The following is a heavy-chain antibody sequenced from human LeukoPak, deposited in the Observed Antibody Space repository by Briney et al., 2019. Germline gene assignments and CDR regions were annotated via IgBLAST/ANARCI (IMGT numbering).Heavy chain of an antibody. CDR1: GGSISSGGYY. CDR3: ASAPRIAVALSYFYFDL. CDR2: IYYSGST. D-gene: IGHD6-19*01. Sequence: SETLSLTCTVSGGSISSGGYYWSWIRQPPGKGLEWIGYIYYSGSTNYNPSLKSRVTISVDTSKNQFSLKLSSVTAADTAVYYCASAPRIAVALSYFYFDLWGRGTLVTVSS. J-gene: IGHJ2*01. V-gene: IGHV4-61*08.